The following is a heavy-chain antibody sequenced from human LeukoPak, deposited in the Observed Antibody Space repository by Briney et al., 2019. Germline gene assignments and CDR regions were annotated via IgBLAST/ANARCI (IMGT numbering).Heavy chain of an antibody. V-gene: IGHV4-59*08. D-gene: IGHD3-3*01. Sequence: SETLSLTCTVSGGSISSYYWSWIRQPPGKGLEWIGYIYYSGSTNYNPSLKSRVTISVDTSKNQFSLKLSSVTAADTAVYYCARRQFRTYYDFWSGDSYYFDYWGQGTLVTVSS. CDR3: ARRQFRTYYDFWSGDSYYFDY. CDR2: IYYSGST. J-gene: IGHJ4*02. CDR1: GGSISSYY.